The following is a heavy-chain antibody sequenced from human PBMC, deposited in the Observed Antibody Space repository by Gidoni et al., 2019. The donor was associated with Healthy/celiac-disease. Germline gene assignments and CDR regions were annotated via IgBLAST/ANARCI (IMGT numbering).Heavy chain of an antibody. J-gene: IGHJ6*03. D-gene: IGHD2-15*01. CDR1: GFTFRSYW. Sequence: EVQLVESGGGLVQPGGSLRLSCAASGFTFRSYWMIWVRQAPGKGLGWVANIDEDGTEKYYVDSVKGRFIISRDNAKNSLYLQMNSLRAEDTAVYYCARSLGYCSGGSCSYYYYYMDVWGKGTTVTVSS. CDR2: IDEDGTEK. CDR3: ARSLGYCSGGSCSYYYYYMDV. V-gene: IGHV3-7*01.